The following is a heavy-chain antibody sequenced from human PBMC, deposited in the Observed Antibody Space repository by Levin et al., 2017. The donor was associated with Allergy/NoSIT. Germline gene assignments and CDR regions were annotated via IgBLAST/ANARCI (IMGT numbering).Heavy chain of an antibody. CDR1: GASISSYH. CDR3: ARDRVVASSGTFYYYGMAA. J-gene: IGHJ6*02. V-gene: IGHV4-59*13. CDR2: IYYSGST. D-gene: IGHD2-15*01. Sequence: SQTLSLTCIVSGASISSYHWSWIRQPPGKGLEWIGYIYYSGSTKYNPSLTSRATMSVDTSKNQFSLTLKSVTAADTAVYFCARDRVVASSGTFYYYGMAAWGQGTTVTVSS.